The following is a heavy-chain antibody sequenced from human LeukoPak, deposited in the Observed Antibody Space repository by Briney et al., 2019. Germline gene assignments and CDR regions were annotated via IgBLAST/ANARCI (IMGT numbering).Heavy chain of an antibody. Sequence: GGSLRLSCAASGFTFSSYSMNWVRQAPGKGLEWVSSISSSSSYIYYADSVKGRFTISRDNAKNSLYLQMNSLRAEDTAVYYCARDASRYYDYVWGSYDYMDVWGKGTTVTISS. CDR2: ISSSSSYI. CDR1: GFTFSSYS. J-gene: IGHJ6*03. D-gene: IGHD3-16*01. CDR3: ARDASRYYDYVWGSYDYMDV. V-gene: IGHV3-21*04.